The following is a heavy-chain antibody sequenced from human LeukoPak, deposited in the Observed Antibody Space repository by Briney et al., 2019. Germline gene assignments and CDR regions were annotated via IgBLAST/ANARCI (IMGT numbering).Heavy chain of an antibody. D-gene: IGHD2/OR15-2a*01. V-gene: IGHV4-59*12. CDR1: GGSISSYY. Sequence: SETLSLTCTVSGGSISSYYWGWVRQPPPTALELIGNIFYCGSTYYSQSLTIRVTISLDTSRNQYSLNLNSVSASATAVYYCSKSNPYGIIDIWGQGTMVTVSS. CDR3: SKSNPYGIIDI. J-gene: IGHJ3*02. CDR2: IFYCGST.